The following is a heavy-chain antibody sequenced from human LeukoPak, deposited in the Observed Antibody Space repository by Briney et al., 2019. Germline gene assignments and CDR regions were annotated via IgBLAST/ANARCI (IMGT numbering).Heavy chain of an antibody. J-gene: IGHJ4*02. V-gene: IGHV4-59*08. CDR1: GGSISSYY. D-gene: IGHD5-24*01. CDR2: IYYSGST. CDR3: AKRPPATGPFDY. Sequence: PSETLSLTCTVSGGSISSYYWSWIRQPPGKGLEWIGYIYYSGSTNYNPSLKSRVTISVDTSKNQFSLKLSSVTAADTAVYYCAKRPPATGPFDYWGQGTLVTVSS.